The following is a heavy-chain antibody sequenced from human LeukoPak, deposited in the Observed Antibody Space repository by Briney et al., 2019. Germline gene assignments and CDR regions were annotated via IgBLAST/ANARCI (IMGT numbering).Heavy chain of an antibody. V-gene: IGHV3-23*01. Sequence: PGGSLRLSCAASGFTFSSYSMNWVRQAPGKGLEWVSSIDGGGGTIYYADSVKGRFTISRDNSKNMVFLQMNSLRAEDTAVYYCAKHSVFISYYYIDVWGKGTTVTVSS. CDR2: IDGGGGTI. J-gene: IGHJ6*03. CDR1: GFTFSSYS. D-gene: IGHD3-22*01. CDR3: AKHSVFISYYYIDV.